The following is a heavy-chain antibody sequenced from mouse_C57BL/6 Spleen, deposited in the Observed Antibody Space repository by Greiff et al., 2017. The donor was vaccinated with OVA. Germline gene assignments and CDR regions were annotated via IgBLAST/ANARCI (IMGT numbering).Heavy chain of an antibody. V-gene: IGHV5-6*01. D-gene: IGHD1-1*01. J-gene: IGHJ2*01. CDR2: ISSGGSYT. CDR1: GFTFSSYG. Sequence: EVMLVESGGDLVKPGGSLKLSCAASGFTFSSYGMSWVRQTPDKRLEWVATISSGGSYTYYPDSVKGRFTISRDNAKNTLYLQMSSLKSEDTAMYYCARQAVVATDFDYWGQGTTLTVSS. CDR3: ARQAVVATDFDY.